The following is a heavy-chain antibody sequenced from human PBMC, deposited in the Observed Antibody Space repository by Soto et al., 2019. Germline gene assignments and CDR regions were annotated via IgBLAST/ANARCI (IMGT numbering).Heavy chain of an antibody. D-gene: IGHD3-3*01. V-gene: IGHV3-23*01. CDR3: AKDWTYYDFWSGSDY. Sequence: GGSLRLSCAASGFTFSSYAMSWVRQAPGKGLEWVSAISGSGGSTSYADSVKGRFTISRDNSKNTLYLQMNSLRAEDTAVYYCAKDWTYYDFWSGSDYWGQGTLVTVSS. CDR1: GFTFSSYA. CDR2: ISGSGGST. J-gene: IGHJ4*02.